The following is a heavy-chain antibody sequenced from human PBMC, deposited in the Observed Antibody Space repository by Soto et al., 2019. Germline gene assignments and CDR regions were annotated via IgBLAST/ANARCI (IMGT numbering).Heavy chain of an antibody. CDR1: GYTFTTYG. J-gene: IGHJ4*02. CDR2: ISADNGNT. V-gene: IGHV1-18*01. D-gene: IGHD2-21*01. Sequence: QVQPVQSGAEVKKPGASVKVSCKASGYTFTTYGISWVRQAPGPGLEWMGWISADNGNTNYAQKLQGRVSMTTDTSTSTAYMELRSLRSDDTAVYYCARDSKLLGDSHYFDYWGQGTLVTVSS. CDR3: ARDSKLLGDSHYFDY.